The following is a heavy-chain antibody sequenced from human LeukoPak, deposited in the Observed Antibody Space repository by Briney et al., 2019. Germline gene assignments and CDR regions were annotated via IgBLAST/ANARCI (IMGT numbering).Heavy chain of an antibody. D-gene: IGHD1-26*01. CDR3: ARDQYSGTGSAFDI. CDR1: GGSISSYY. V-gene: IGHV4-4*07. CDR2: IYTSGST. Sequence: SETLSLTCTVPGGSISSYYWSWIRQPAGKGLEWIGRIYTSGSTNYNPSLKSRVTMSVDTSKNQFSLKLSSVTAADTAVYYCARDQYSGTGSAFDIWGQGTMVTVSS. J-gene: IGHJ3*02.